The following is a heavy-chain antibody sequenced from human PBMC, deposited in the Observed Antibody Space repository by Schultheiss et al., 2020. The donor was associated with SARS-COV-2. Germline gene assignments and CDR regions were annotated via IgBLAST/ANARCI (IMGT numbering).Heavy chain of an antibody. CDR2: IYYSGSA. J-gene: IGHJ6*02. CDR1: GGSISSHY. V-gene: IGHV4-59*11. CDR3: ARDRGCSSTSCYNYYYYGMDV. D-gene: IGHD2-2*02. Sequence: SETLSLTCTVSGGSISSHYWSWIRQPPGKGLEWIGYIYYSGSANYNPSLKSRVTISVDTSKNQFSLKLSSVTAADTAVYYCARDRGCSSTSCYNYYYYGMDVWGQGTTVTVSS.